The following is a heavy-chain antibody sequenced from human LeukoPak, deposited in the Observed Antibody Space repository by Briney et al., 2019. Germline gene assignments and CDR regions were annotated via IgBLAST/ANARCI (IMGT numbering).Heavy chain of an antibody. CDR1: GFTFSGYS. J-gene: IGHJ4*02. CDR2: ISASGTYI. V-gene: IGHV3-21*01. Sequence: GGCLRVSCAASGFTFSGYSMNWVRQAPGRGLEWVSSISASGTYIYHADSVKGRFTTSRDKAKNSVDLQMNSLRAEDTAVYYCARGDRDGYRLYYFDYWGQGTLVTVSS. CDR3: ARGDRDGYRLYYFDY. D-gene: IGHD5-24*01.